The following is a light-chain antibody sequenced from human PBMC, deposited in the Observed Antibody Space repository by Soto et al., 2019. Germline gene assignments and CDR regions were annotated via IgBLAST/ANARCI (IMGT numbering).Light chain of an antibody. CDR2: DAS. Sequence: EIVLTQSPATLYLSPGERATLSCRASQSVSSYLAWYQQKPGQAPRLLIYDASNRATGIPARFSGSGSGTDFTLTIISLEPEDFAVYYCQQRSNSPRTFGQGTKVQIK. CDR1: QSVSSY. V-gene: IGKV3-11*01. CDR3: QQRSNSPRT. J-gene: IGKJ1*01.